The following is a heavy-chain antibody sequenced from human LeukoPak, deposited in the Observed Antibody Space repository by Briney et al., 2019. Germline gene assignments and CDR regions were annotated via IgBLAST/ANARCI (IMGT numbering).Heavy chain of an antibody. CDR3: AKDPSGIAAAGKVGSSFDY. CDR1: GFTFSGYG. J-gene: IGHJ4*02. Sequence: GGSLRPSCAASGFTFSGYGMHWVRQAPGKGLEWVAFIRYDGSNKYYADSVKGRFTISRDNSKNTLYLQMNSLRAEDTAVYYCAKDPSGIAAAGKVGSSFDYWGQGTLVTVSS. D-gene: IGHD6-13*01. V-gene: IGHV3-30*02. CDR2: IRYDGSNK.